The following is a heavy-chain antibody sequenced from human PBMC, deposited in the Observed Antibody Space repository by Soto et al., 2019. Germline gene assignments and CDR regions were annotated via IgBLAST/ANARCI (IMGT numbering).Heavy chain of an antibody. Sequence: GGSLRLSCAASGFTFSSYSMNWVRQAPGKGLEWVSYISSSSSTIYYADSVKGRFTISRDNAKNSLYLQMNSLRDEDTAVYYCARSDTGYSSSWYFVWGQGTLVTVSS. CDR2: ISSSSSTI. V-gene: IGHV3-48*02. J-gene: IGHJ4*02. CDR3: ARSDTGYSSSWYFV. CDR1: GFTFSSYS. D-gene: IGHD6-13*01.